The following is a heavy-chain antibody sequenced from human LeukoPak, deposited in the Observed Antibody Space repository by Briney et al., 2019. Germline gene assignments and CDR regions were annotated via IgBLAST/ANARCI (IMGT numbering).Heavy chain of an antibody. Sequence: GGSLRLSCAASGFIFSNHAMHWVRQAPGKGLEWVSVIYSGGSTYYADSVKGRFTISRDNSKNTLYLQMNSLRAEDTAVYYCARDSIAAAGTGLDYWGQGTLVTVSS. CDR2: IYSGGST. D-gene: IGHD6-13*01. V-gene: IGHV3-53*01. J-gene: IGHJ4*02. CDR1: GFIFSNHA. CDR3: ARDSIAAAGTGLDY.